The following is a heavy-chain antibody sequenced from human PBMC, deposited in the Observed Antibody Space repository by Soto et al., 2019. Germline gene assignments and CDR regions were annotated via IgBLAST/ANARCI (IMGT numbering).Heavy chain of an antibody. V-gene: IGHV3-9*01. CDR3: ANVGFVFRYFDY. CDR2: ISWNSGSI. D-gene: IGHD3-10*01. Sequence: VPLVESGGGLVQPGRSLRLSCAASGFTFDDYAMHWVRQAPGKGLEWVSGISWNSGSIGYADSVKGRFTISRDNAKNSLYLQMNSLRAEDTALYYCANVGFVFRYFDYWGQGTLVTVSS. J-gene: IGHJ4*02. CDR1: GFTFDDYA.